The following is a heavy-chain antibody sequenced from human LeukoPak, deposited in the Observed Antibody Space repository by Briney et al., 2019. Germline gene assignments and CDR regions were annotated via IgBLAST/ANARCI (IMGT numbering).Heavy chain of an antibody. CDR2: ISNDGSDK. J-gene: IGHJ4*02. CDR3: AKDRDIVVVPEALGY. CDR1: GFTVSSYG. V-gene: IGHV3-30*18. D-gene: IGHD2-2*01. Sequence: PGRSLRLSCAASGFTVSSYGMHWVRQAPGKGLEWVAVISNDGSDKYYADSVKGGFTISRDNSKNTLDLQMNSLRVEDTAVYYCAKDRDIVVVPEALGYWGPGTLVTVSS.